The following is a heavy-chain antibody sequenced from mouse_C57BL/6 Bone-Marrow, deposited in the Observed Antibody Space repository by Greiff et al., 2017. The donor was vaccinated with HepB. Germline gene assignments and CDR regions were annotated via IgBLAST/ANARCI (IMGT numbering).Heavy chain of an antibody. D-gene: IGHD2-4*01. V-gene: IGHV1-69*01. Sequence: QVQLQQPGAELVMPGASVKLSCKASGYTFTSYWMHWVKQRPGQGLEWIGEIDPSDSYTNYNQKFKGKSTLTVDKSSSTAYMQLSSLTSEDSAVYYCAREVYYDYDGFAYWGRGTLVTVSA. J-gene: IGHJ3*01. CDR1: GYTFTSYW. CDR2: IDPSDSYT. CDR3: AREVYYDYDGFAY.